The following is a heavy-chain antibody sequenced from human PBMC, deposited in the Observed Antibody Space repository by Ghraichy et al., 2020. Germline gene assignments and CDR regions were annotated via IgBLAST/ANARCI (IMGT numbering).Heavy chain of an antibody. V-gene: IGHV3-23*01. Sequence: ETLSLTCAASGFTFSSYAMSWVRQAPGKGLEWVSAISGSGGSTYYADSVKGRFTISRDNSKNTLYLQMNSLRAEDTALYYCAKVTLYALDPWGQGTLVTVSS. CDR1: GFTFSSYA. CDR3: AKVTLYALDP. J-gene: IGHJ5*02. D-gene: IGHD2-8*01. CDR2: ISGSGGST.